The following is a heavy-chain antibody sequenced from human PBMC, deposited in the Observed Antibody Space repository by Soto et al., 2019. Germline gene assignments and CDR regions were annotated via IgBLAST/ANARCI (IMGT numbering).Heavy chain of an antibody. J-gene: IGHJ2*01. CDR2: IYYSGST. D-gene: IGHD2-8*01. CDR3: ARARGYCTNGVCYRPWYFDL. CDR1: GGSISSGGYY. Sequence: LSLTCTVSGGSISSGGYYWSWIRQHPGKGLEWIGYIYYSGSTYYNPSLKSRVTISVDTSKNQFSLKLSSVTAADTAVYYCARARGYCTNGVCYRPWYFDLWGRGTLVTVSS. V-gene: IGHV4-31*03.